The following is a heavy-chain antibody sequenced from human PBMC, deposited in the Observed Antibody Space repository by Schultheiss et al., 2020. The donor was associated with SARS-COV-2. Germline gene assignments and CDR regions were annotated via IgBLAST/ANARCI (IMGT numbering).Heavy chain of an antibody. Sequence: GGSLRLSCAASGFTVRSNYMSWVRQAPGKGLEWVANIKQDGSEKYYADSVKGRFTISRDNSKNTLYLQMNSLRAEDTAVYYCAKDRPLYSGYDALFDYWGQGTLVTVA. CDR1: GFTVRSNY. CDR2: IKQDGSEK. V-gene: IGHV3-7*03. D-gene: IGHD5-12*01. CDR3: AKDRPLYSGYDALFDY. J-gene: IGHJ4*02.